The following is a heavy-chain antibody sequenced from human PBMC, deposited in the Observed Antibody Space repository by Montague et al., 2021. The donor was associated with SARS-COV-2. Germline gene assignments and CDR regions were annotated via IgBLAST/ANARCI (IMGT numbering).Heavy chain of an antibody. CDR3: ARDQPIVVVPAAIRGYYYYGMDV. D-gene: IGHD2-2*02. Sequence: SLRLSCAASGFTFSSYWMHWVRQAPGKGLVWVPRINSDGSSTSYADSVKGRFTISRDNAKNTLYLQMNSLRAEDTAVYYCARDQPIVVVPAAIRGYYYYGMDVWGQGTTVTVSS. V-gene: IGHV3-74*01. CDR2: INSDGSST. J-gene: IGHJ6*02. CDR1: GFTFSSYW.